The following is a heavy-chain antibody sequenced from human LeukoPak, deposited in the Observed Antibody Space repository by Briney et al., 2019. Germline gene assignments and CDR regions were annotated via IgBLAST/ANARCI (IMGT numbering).Heavy chain of an antibody. D-gene: IGHD3-22*01. J-gene: IGHJ3*01. Sequence: GESLKISCKGSGYSFTSYWIGWVRQMPGKGLEWMGIIYPDDSDTRYSPSFQGQVTISADKSVSIAYLQWSSLKASDTAMYYCARPNITSYYDSRGCDAFDVWGQGTMVIVSS. CDR2: IYPDDSDT. V-gene: IGHV5-51*01. CDR1: GYSFTSYW. CDR3: ARPNITSYYDSRGCDAFDV.